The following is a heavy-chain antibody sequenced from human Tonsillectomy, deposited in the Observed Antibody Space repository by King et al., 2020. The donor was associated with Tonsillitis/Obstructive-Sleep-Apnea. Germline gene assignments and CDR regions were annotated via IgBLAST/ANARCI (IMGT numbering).Heavy chain of an antibody. CDR2: IYYSGST. CDR1: GGSISSYY. J-gene: IGHJ6*03. V-gene: IGHV4-59*01. D-gene: IGHD5-12*01. CDR3: ARVYSGYDFHYYYYMDV. Sequence: VQLQESGPGLVKPSETLSLTCTVSGGSISSYYWSWIRQPPGKGLEWIGYIYYSGSTNYNPSLKSRVTISVDTSKNQFSLKLSSVTAADTAVYYCARVYSGYDFHYYYYMDVWGKGTTVTVSS.